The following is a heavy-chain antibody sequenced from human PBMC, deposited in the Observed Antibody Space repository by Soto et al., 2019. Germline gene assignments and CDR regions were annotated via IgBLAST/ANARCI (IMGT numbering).Heavy chain of an antibody. D-gene: IGHD3-22*01. CDR3: ARPEYDRSGYYLDY. CDR1: GGTSSNYA. Sequence: QVQLVQSGAEVKKPGSSVKVSCKASGGTSSNYAISWVRQAPGQGLEWMGRIIPIFGTPNYAQRFQGRVTITADESTSTVYMEVNNLRSEDTAVYYCARPEYDRSGYYLDYWGQGTLVTVSS. CDR2: IIPIFGTP. V-gene: IGHV1-69*15. J-gene: IGHJ4*02.